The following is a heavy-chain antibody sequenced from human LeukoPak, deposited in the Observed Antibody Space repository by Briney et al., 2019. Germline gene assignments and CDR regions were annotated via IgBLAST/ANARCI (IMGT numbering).Heavy chain of an antibody. D-gene: IGHD5-24*01. V-gene: IGHV4-59*08. J-gene: IGHJ4*02. CDR3: ARRGDGYNYDFDY. CDR1: GGSVSSYY. CDR2: IYYSGST. Sequence: SETLSLTCPVSGGSVSSYYWSWIRQPPGKGLEWIGYIYYSGSTNYNPSLKSRVTISVDTSKNQFSLKLSSVTAADTAVYYCARRGDGYNYDFDYWGQGALVTVSS.